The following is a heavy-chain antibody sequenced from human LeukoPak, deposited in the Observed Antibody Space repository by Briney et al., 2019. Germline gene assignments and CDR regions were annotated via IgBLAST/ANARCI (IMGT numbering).Heavy chain of an antibody. CDR2: INHSGST. V-gene: IGHV4-34*01. CDR3: ARGPYSYDSSGAFDI. Sequence: SETLSLTCAVYGGSFSGYYWSWIRQPPGKGLEWIGEINHSGSTTYNPSLKSRVTISVDTSKNQFSLKLSSVTAADTAVYFCARGPYSYDSSGAFDIWGQGTVVTVSS. J-gene: IGHJ3*02. CDR1: GGSFSGYY. D-gene: IGHD3-22*01.